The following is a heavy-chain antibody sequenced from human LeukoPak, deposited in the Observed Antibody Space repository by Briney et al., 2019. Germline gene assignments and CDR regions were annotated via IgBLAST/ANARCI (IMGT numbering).Heavy chain of an antibody. CDR1: GFTFSSYA. D-gene: IGHD6-13*01. Sequence: GGSLRLSCAASGFTFSSYAMNWVRQAPGKGLEWVSAISGSGGSTYYADSVKGRFTISRDNSKNTLYLQMNSLRAEDTAVYYCAKDRPAQYSSSWFDYWGQGTLVTVSS. J-gene: IGHJ4*02. CDR2: ISGSGGST. CDR3: AKDRPAQYSSSWFDY. V-gene: IGHV3-23*01.